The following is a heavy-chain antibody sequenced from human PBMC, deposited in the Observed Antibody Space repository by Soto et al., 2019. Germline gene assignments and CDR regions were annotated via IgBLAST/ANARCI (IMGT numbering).Heavy chain of an antibody. CDR2: IIPIFGTA. V-gene: IGHV1-69*13. J-gene: IGHJ5*02. D-gene: IGHD6-6*01. CDR3: ARDRAAQVRPYNWFDP. Sequence: SVKVSCKASGGTFSSYAISWVRQAPGQGLEWMGGIIPIFGTANYAQKFQGRVTITADESTSTAYMEPSSLRSEDTAVYYCARDRAAQVRPYNWFDPWGQGTLVTVSS. CDR1: GGTFSSYA.